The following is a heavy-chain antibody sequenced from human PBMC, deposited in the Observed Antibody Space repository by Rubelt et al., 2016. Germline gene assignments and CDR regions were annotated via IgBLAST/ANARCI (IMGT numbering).Heavy chain of an antibody. V-gene: IGHV3-48*04. Sequence: EGQLVDSGGGLVQPGGSLRLSCVASGFTFTSYSMNWVRQTPGKGLEWVSYISKTSRTIYYADSVKGRFTISRDNANNTLYLQMNNLRVDDTAVYFCTRGYRGPDYWGQGTLVTVPS. D-gene: IGHD3-16*02. J-gene: IGHJ4*02. CDR1: GFTFTSYS. CDR2: ISKTSRTI. CDR3: TRGYRGPDY.